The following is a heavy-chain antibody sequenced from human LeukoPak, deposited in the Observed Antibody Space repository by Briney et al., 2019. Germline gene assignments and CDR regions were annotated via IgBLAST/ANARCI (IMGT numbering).Heavy chain of an antibody. V-gene: IGHV3-66*01. J-gene: IGHJ4*02. CDR3: ARGLHGSDPYFDY. CDR2: IYSGGST. CDR1: GFTVSSNY. Sequence: PGGSLRLSCAASGFTVSSNYMSWVRQAPGKGLEWVSVIYSGGSTYYADSVKGRFTISRDNSKNTLYLQMNSLRAEDTAVYYCARGLHGSDPYFDYWGQGTLVTVSS. D-gene: IGHD5-24*01.